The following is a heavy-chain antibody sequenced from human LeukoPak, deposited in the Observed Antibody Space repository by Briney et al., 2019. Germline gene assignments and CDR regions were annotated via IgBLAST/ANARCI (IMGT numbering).Heavy chain of an antibody. Sequence: GESLKFPSKGSGYNFINYYIGWGRRMPGQGLKWMGIIYPGDSTGRYSPAFMGEVIISADKSTSPAYLQWSSLTVSDTAIHYCVRSDSSGAARGIQYWGQGTLVTVSS. CDR3: VRSDSSGAARGIQY. D-gene: IGHD3-22*01. V-gene: IGHV5-51*01. CDR2: IYPGDSTG. J-gene: IGHJ1*01. CDR1: GYNFINYY.